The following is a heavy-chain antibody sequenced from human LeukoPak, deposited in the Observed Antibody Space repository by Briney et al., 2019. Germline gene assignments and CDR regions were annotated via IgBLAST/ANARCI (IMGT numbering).Heavy chain of an antibody. Sequence: PSETLSLTCTVSGGSISSSSYYWGWIRQPPGKGLEWIGSIYYSGSTYYNPSLKSRVTISVDTSKNQFSLKLSSVTAADTAVYYCARDFRGQYDILTGYYSPWGQGTLVTVSS. J-gene: IGHJ5*02. CDR2: IYYSGST. CDR3: ARDFRGQYDILTGYYSP. V-gene: IGHV4-39*07. D-gene: IGHD3-9*01. CDR1: GGSISSSSYY.